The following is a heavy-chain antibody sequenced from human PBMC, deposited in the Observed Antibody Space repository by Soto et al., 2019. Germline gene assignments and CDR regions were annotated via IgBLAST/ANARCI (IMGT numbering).Heavy chain of an antibody. CDR3: ARGEIVGATDYYYYGMDV. CDR2: IIPIFGTA. CDR1: GGTFSSYA. J-gene: IGHJ6*02. Sequence: QVQLVQSGAEVKKPGSSVKVSCKASGGTFSSYAISWVRQAPGQGLEWMGGIIPIFGTANYAQKFQVRVTITADESTSTAYMELSSLRSEDTAVYYCARGEIVGATDYYYYGMDVWGQGTTVTVSS. D-gene: IGHD1-26*01. V-gene: IGHV1-69*01.